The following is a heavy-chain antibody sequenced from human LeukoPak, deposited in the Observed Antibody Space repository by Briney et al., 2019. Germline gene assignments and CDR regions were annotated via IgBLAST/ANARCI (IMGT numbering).Heavy chain of an antibody. Sequence: GGSLRLSCAASGFSFSNYAMNWVRQAPGKGLEWVSTITGSGGSTHYADSVKGRFTISRDNSKNTLYLQMNSLRADDTAVYYCAKGLKPAMASRSNYFYYWGQGALVTVSS. CDR2: ITGSGGST. J-gene: IGHJ4*02. CDR3: AKGLKPAMASRSNYFYY. V-gene: IGHV3-23*01. CDR1: GFSFSNYA. D-gene: IGHD2-8*01.